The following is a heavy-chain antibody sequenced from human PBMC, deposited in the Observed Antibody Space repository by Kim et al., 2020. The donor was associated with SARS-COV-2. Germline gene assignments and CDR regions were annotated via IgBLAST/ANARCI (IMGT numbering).Heavy chain of an antibody. D-gene: IGHD3-16*01. V-gene: IGHV3-9*01. CDR1: GFTFDDYA. CDR2: ISWNSGSI. J-gene: IGHJ5*02. Sequence: GGSLRLSCAASGFTFDDYAMHWVRQAPGKGLEWVSGISWNSGSIGYADSVKGRFTISRDNAKNSLYLQMNSLRAEDTALYYCAKDITPYVPLGEYNWFDPCGQGTLVTVSS. CDR3: AKDITPYVPLGEYNWFDP.